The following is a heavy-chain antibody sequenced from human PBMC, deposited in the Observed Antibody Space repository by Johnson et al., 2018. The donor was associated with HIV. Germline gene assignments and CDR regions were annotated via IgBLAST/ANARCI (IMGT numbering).Heavy chain of an antibody. CDR2: INWNGCST. CDR3: AKGSWALWSP. CDR1: GFTFDDYG. Sequence: VQLVESGGGLVQPGRSLRLSCAASGFTFDDYGMSWVRQAPGKGLEWVSGINWNGCSTGYAYSVKGRFTISRDNAKNTLYLQMNSLRAEDTAVYYCAKGSWALWSPWGQGTMVAVSS. D-gene: IGHD1-26*01. V-gene: IGHV3-20*04. J-gene: IGHJ3*01.